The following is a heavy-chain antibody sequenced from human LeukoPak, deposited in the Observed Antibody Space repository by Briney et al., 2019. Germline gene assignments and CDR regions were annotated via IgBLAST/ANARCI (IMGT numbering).Heavy chain of an antibody. CDR1: GYTFTSYD. CDR3: ARGITGTDAFDI. Sequence: ASVKVSCKASGYTFTSYDINWVRQATGQGREWMGWMNPNSGNTGYAQKFQGRVTITRNTSISTAYMELSSLRSEDTAVYYCARGITGTDAFDIWRKGKMVTVSS. CDR2: MNPNSGNT. J-gene: IGHJ3*02. V-gene: IGHV1-8*03. D-gene: IGHD1-14*01.